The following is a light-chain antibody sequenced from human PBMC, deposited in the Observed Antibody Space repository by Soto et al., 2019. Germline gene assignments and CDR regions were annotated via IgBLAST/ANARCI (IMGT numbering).Light chain of an antibody. CDR1: QGISSY. CDR2: AAS. Sequence: DIQLTPSPSFLSASVGDRVTITCRASQGISSYLAWYQQKPGKAPKLLIYAASTLQSGVPSRFSGSGSGTEFTLTISSLQPEDFATYYCQQLNSYPAFGQGTKLEIK. J-gene: IGKJ2*01. CDR3: QQLNSYPA. V-gene: IGKV1-9*01.